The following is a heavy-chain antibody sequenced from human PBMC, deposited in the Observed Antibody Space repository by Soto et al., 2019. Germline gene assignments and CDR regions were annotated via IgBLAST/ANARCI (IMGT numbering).Heavy chain of an antibody. Sequence: VQLLESGGGLVQSGGSLRLSCVASGFTFSSCGMNWVRQTPGKGLEWVSGISGSGAETYYADSVQGRFAISRDNSKNTLYLQMWSLRVEDTAVYYCAKCPGYDSSPPDWYLDLWGRCTLVNVSS. CDR2: ISGSGAET. V-gene: IGHV3-23*01. CDR1: GFTFSSCG. J-gene: IGHJ2*01. CDR3: AKCPGYDSSPPDWYLDL. D-gene: IGHD3-10*02.